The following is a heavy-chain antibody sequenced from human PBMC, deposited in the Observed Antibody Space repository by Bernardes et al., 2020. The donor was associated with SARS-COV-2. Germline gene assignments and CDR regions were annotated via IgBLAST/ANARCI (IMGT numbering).Heavy chain of an antibody. D-gene: IGHD1-26*01. J-gene: IGHJ6*02. CDR3: SRGSYCRGTFCSTRANFFYYGVDV. V-gene: IGHV3-49*03. CDR1: GFNFGDYS. Sequence: GGSLRLSCSTSGFNFGDYSMSWFRQAPGKGLQWVGLIRSQTYGGTSEYAASVKGRFTVSRDDSKGIAYLQMNSLKTEDTALYYCSRGSYCRGTFCSTRANFFYYGVDVWGQGTTVTVSS. CDR2: IRSQTYGGTS.